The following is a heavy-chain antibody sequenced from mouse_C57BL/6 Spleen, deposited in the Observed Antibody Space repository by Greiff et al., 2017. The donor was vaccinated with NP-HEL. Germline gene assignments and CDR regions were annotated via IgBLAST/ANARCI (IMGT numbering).Heavy chain of an antibody. Sequence: QVQLKQSGAELARPGASVKLSCKASGYTFTSYGISWVKQRTGQGLEWIGEIYPRSGNTYYNEKFKGKATLTADKSSSTAYMELRSLTSEDSAVYFCARSQDGYYLSWFAYWGQGTLVTVSA. CDR2: IYPRSGNT. V-gene: IGHV1-81*01. D-gene: IGHD2-3*01. CDR1: GYTFTSYG. J-gene: IGHJ3*01. CDR3: ARSQDGYYLSWFAY.